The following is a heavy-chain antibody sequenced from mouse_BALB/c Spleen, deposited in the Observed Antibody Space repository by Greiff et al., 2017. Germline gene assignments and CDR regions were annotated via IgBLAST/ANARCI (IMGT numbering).Heavy chain of an antibody. CDR1: GFTFTDYY. CDR3: ARIYYGNPGAMDY. V-gene: IGHV7-3*02. J-gene: IGHJ4*01. CDR2: IRNKANGYTT. Sequence: EVKLMESGGGLVQPGGSLRLSCATSGFTFTDYYMSWVRQPPGKALEWLGFIRNKANGYTTEYSASVKGRFTISRDNSQSILYLQMNTLRAEDSASYYCARIYYGNPGAMDYWGQGTSVTVSS. D-gene: IGHD2-1*01.